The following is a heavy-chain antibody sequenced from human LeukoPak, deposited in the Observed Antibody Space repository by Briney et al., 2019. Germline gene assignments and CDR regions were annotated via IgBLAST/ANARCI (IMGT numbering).Heavy chain of an antibody. CDR3: ARGPISVAIRQDY. V-gene: IGHV3-30*04. J-gene: IGHJ4*02. D-gene: IGHD1-14*01. CDR2: ISYDGSNK. CDR1: GFTFSSYA. Sequence: PGGSLRLSCAASGFTFSSYAMHWVRQAPGKGLEWVAVISYDGSNKYYADSVKGRFTISRDNSKNTLYLQMNSLRAEDTAVYYCARGPISVAIRQDYWGQGTLVTVSS.